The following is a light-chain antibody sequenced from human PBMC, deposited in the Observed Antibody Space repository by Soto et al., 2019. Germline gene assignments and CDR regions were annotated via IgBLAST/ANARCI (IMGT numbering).Light chain of an antibody. CDR3: QQYNSYSQT. CDR1: QSISSW. V-gene: IGKV1-5*01. Sequence: DIQMTQSPSTLSASVGDRVTITCRASQSISSWLAWYQQKPGKAPKLLIYDASTLESGVPSRFSGSGSGTDFTLTISSLPPDDFATYCCQQYNSYSQTFGQGTKVEIK. J-gene: IGKJ1*01. CDR2: DAS.